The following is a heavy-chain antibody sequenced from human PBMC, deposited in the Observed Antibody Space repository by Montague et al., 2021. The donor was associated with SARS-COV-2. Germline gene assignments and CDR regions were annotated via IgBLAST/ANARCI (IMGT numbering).Heavy chain of an antibody. CDR1: GASINSRY. V-gene: IGHV4-59*08. Sequence: SETLSLTYTVSGASINSRYWSWIRQPPGKGLEWIGYYYSGSTKYNPSLKSRATISVDTSKNQFSLKVTSVTAADTAVYYCARQGGSNYGWFDPWGQGTLVTVSS. CDR3: ARQGGSNYGWFDP. J-gene: IGHJ5*02. D-gene: IGHD1-26*01. CDR2: YYSGST.